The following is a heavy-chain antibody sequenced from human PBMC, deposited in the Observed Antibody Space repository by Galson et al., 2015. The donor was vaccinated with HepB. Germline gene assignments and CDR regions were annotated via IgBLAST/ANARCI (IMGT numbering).Heavy chain of an antibody. CDR2: ISYSGGIT. Sequence: SLRLSCAASGFTLSSYAMSWVRQAPGKGLEWVSAISYSGGITDYADSVKGRFTISRDNSKKTVFLQMNSLRAEDTAVYYCAKMSYSNFENNWFAPWGQGTLVTVSS. J-gene: IGHJ5*02. D-gene: IGHD4-11*01. CDR1: GFTLSSYA. CDR3: AKMSYSNFENNWFAP. V-gene: IGHV3-23*01.